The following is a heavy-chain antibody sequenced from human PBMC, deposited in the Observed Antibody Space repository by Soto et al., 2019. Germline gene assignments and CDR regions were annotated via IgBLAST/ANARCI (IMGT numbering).Heavy chain of an antibody. D-gene: IGHD2-15*01. CDR2: IYYSGST. CDR3: ASIGTPATGLYLFDD. J-gene: IGHJ4*02. V-gene: IGHV4-59*08. CDR1: GGSISSYY. Sequence: SETLSLTCNVSGGSISSYYWSWIRQPPGKGLEWFGFIYYSGSTDYNPSLKSRASVSIDTSKNQFSLNLTSVTAADTAVYYCASIGTPATGLYLFDDWGQGSLVTGSS.